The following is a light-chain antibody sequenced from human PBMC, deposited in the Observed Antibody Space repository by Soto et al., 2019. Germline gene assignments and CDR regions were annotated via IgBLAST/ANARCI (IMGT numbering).Light chain of an antibody. J-gene: IGKJ5*01. Sequence: EIVLPQSPGTLSLSPVERDTLSCRASESVSRSSLAWYQQKPGQAPRLLMHGASSRATDIPDRFSGSGSGADFTLTISRVEPEDFAVYYCQHYGTSPEVTFGQGTRREIK. CDR2: GAS. CDR1: ESVSRSS. CDR3: QHYGTSPEVT. V-gene: IGKV3-20*01.